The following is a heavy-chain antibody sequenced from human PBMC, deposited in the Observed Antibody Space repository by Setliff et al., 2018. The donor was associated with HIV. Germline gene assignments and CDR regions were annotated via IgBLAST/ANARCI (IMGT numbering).Heavy chain of an antibody. V-gene: IGHV3-64D*09. D-gene: IGHD2-2*01. J-gene: IGHJ4*02. CDR1: GFTFSSYV. CDR2: ISSNGGST. Sequence: ETLSLSCSASGFTFSSYVMHWVRQAPGEGLEYVSAISSNGGSTYYADSVKGRFTISRDNSKNTLYLQMSSLRVEDTAVYYCVKAVIVVIPAAIFDYWGQGTLVTVSS. CDR3: VKAVIVVIPAAIFDY.